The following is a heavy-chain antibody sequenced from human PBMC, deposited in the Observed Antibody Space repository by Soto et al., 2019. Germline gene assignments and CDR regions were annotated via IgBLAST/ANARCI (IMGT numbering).Heavy chain of an antibody. D-gene: IGHD1-1*01. CDR1: GFTFSSYS. J-gene: IGHJ3*02. CDR3: ARDRCLQFPRAAFDI. Sequence: PGGSLRLSCAASGFTFSSYSMNWVRQAPGKGLEWVSYITSSSSTIYYADSVKGRFAISRDNAKNSLYLQMNSLRDEDTAVYYCARDRCLQFPRAAFDIWGQGTMVTVSS. V-gene: IGHV3-48*02. CDR2: ITSSSSTI.